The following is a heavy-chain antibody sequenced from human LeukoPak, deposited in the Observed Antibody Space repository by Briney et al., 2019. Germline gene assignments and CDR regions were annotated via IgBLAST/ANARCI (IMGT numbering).Heavy chain of an antibody. CDR3: ARHVGPFVGSSWYH. D-gene: IGHD6-13*01. CDR1: GGSFSGYY. J-gene: IGHJ4*02. Sequence: PSETLSLTCAVYGGSFSGYYWSWIRQPPGKGLEWIGEINHSGSTNYNPSLKSRVTISVDTSKNQFSLKLSSVTAADTAVYYCARHVGPFVGSSWYHWGQGTLVTVSS. CDR2: INHSGST. V-gene: IGHV4-34*01.